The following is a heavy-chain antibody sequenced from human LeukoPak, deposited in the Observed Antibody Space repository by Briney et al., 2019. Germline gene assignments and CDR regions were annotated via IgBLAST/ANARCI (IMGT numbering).Heavy chain of an antibody. CDR1: GGSFSGYY. J-gene: IGHJ4*02. V-gene: IGHV4-34*01. D-gene: IGHD1-26*01. Sequence: SETLSLTCAVYGGSFSGYYWSWIRQPPGKGLEWIGEINHSGSTNYNPSLKSRVTISIDTSKNQFSLKLSSMTAADTAIYFCARGGYTGSYPFDYWGRGTLVTVSS. CDR3: ARGGYTGSYPFDY. CDR2: INHSGST.